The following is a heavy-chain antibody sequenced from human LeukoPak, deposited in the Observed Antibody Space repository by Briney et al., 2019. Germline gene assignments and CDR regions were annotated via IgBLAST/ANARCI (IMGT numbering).Heavy chain of an antibody. V-gene: IGHV4-59*01. Sequence: SETLSLTCTVSGGSISSYYWSWIRQPPGKGLEWIGYIYYSGSTNYNPSLKSRVTISVDTSKNQFSLKLSSVTAADTAVYYCASGGSYIFDYWGQGTLVTVSS. CDR3: ASGGSYIFDY. CDR2: IYYSGST. CDR1: GGSISSYY. D-gene: IGHD2-15*01. J-gene: IGHJ4*02.